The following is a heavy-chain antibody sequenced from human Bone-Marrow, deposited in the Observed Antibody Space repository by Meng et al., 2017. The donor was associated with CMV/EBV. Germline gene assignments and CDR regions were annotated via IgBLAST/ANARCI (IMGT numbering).Heavy chain of an antibody. J-gene: IGHJ4*02. D-gene: IGHD2/OR15-2a*01. Sequence: SETLSLTCTVSGGSISSYYWSWIRQPPGKGLEWIGYVFYTGSTNYKPSVKSRVTISVDTSKNQLSLKLSSVTAADSAVYYCARHNSSHSHFDYWGQGTRVTVSS. CDR2: VFYTGST. CDR1: GGSISSYY. V-gene: IGHV4-59*01. CDR3: ARHNSSHSHFDY.